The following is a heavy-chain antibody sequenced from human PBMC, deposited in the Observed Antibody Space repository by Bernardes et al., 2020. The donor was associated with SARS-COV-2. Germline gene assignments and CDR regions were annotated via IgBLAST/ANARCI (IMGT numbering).Heavy chain of an antibody. CDR3: ASSPYNWNYHFDY. D-gene: IGHD1-7*01. V-gene: IGHV4-39*01. Sequence: SETLSLTCTVSGVSMPRSSYYWGWIRQPPGKGLEWIGTIYYSGTVYYSPSLKSRISLSVDPSRNQFSLRLKSVTAADTAMYYCASSPYNWNYHFDYWGRGTLAAVTS. CDR2: IYYSGTV. J-gene: IGHJ4*02. CDR1: GVSMPRSSYY.